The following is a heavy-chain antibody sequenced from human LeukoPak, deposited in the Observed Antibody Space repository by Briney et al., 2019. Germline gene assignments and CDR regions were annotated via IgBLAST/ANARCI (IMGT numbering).Heavy chain of an antibody. CDR3: AAQMATRANKWLDP. D-gene: IGHD5-24*01. V-gene: IGHV4-4*07. Sequence: SETLSLTCTVSGGSISSYYWSWIRQPAGKGLEWIGRIYTSGSTNYNPSLKSRVTMSVDTSKNQFSLKLSSVTAADTAVYYCAAQMATRANKWLDPWGQGTLVTVSS. CDR2: IYTSGST. J-gene: IGHJ5*02. CDR1: GGSISSYY.